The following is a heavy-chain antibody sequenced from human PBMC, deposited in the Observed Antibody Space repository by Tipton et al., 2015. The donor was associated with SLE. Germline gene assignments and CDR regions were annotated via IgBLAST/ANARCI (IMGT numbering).Heavy chain of an antibody. CDR3: AKEEGSGTAGNWFAP. Sequence: TLSLTCTVSGDSIRSSGYFWGWIRQPPGKGLEWIGSIFHIGNTYYNPSLKSRVTISVDRSNNQVSLKLTSVTAADTAVYFCAKEEGSGTAGNWFAPWGQGTRVIVSS. J-gene: IGHJ5*02. V-gene: IGHV4-39*01. D-gene: IGHD1-7*01. CDR2: IFHIGNT. CDR1: GDSIRSSGYF.